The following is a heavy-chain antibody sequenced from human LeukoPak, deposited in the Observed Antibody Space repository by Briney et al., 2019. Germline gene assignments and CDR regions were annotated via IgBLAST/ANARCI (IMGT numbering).Heavy chain of an antibody. CDR2: ISSSSNTI. CDR1: GFTFSSYS. Sequence: GGSLRLSCAASGFTFSSYSMNWVRQAPGKGLEWVSYISSSSNTIYYADSVKGRFTISRDNAKNSLYLQMNSLRDEDTAVYYCARDCDSRPIGYYYYGMDVWGQGTTVTVSS. D-gene: IGHD3-22*01. CDR3: ARDCDSRPIGYYYYGMDV. V-gene: IGHV3-48*02. J-gene: IGHJ6*02.